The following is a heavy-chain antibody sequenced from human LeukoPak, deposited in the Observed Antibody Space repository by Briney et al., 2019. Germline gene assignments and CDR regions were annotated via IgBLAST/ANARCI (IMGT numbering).Heavy chain of an antibody. V-gene: IGHV4-34*01. CDR3: ARGARYFDWLLYNAFDI. J-gene: IGHJ3*02. CDR2: INHSGST. CDR1: GGSFSGYY. D-gene: IGHD3-9*01. Sequence: PSETLSLTCAVYGGSFSGYYWSWIRQPPGKGLEWIGGINHSGSTNYNPSLKSRVTISVDTSKNQFSLKLSSVTAADTAVYYCARGARYFDWLLYNAFDIWGQGTMVTVSS.